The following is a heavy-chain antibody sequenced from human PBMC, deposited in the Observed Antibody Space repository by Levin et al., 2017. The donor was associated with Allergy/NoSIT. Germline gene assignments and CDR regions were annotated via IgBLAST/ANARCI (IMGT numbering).Heavy chain of an antibody. V-gene: IGHV3-48*02. Sequence: GESLKISCAASGFTFSIHSMNWLRQAPGKGLEWISYISGSDDTKYYADSVKGRFTISRDDAKKSLDLQMHSLRDEDTAVYYCATDGIAARPGDAFDIWGQGTMVTVSS. J-gene: IGHJ3*02. D-gene: IGHD6-6*01. CDR3: ATDGIAARPGDAFDI. CDR2: ISGSDDTK. CDR1: GFTFSIHS.